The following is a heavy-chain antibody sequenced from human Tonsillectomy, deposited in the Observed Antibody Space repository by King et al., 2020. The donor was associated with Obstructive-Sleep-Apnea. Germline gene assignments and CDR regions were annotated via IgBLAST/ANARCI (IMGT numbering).Heavy chain of an antibody. D-gene: IGHD1-1*01. J-gene: IGHJ5*02. CDR2: ISSSSSYI. CDR1: GFTFNSYS. CDR3: ARDNSGTAFDP. V-gene: IGHV3-21*01. Sequence: EVQLVESGGGLVKPGGSLRLSCAASGFTFNSYSMNWVRQAPGKGLEWVSSISSSSSYIYYTESVKGRFTISRDNAKNSLYLQMNSLRAEDTAVYYCARDNSGTAFDPWGQGTLVTVSS.